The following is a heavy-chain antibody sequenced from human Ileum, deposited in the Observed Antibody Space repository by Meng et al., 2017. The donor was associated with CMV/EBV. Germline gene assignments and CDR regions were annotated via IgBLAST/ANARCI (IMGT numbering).Heavy chain of an antibody. V-gene: IGHV3-74*01. CDR2: INSDGRNT. D-gene: IGHD6-19*01. J-gene: IGHJ4*02. CDR3: AHSVAVAG. Sequence: EVQLVESGGGLVQPGGSLGLSCAAPGFTFSAYWMHWVRQAPGKGLVWVSRINSDGRNTNYAESVKGRFTISRDNAKNTLFLQMNSLRAEDTAVYYCAHSVAVAGWGQGTLVTVSS. CDR1: GFTFSAYW.